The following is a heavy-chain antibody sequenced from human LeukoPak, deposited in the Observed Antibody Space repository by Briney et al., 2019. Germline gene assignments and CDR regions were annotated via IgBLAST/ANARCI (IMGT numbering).Heavy chain of an antibody. CDR3: ATRGQDIVLSTGWFDP. D-gene: IGHD2-8*01. CDR2: ISKSGTT. Sequence: SETLSLTCTVSGVSISYATYQWTWIRQSAGKGLEWIGLISKSGTTNYNPSHKSRVTISIDTTKNQFSLKLTSVTAADTAVYYCATRGQDIVLSTGWFDPWGQGTLVTVSS. V-gene: IGHV4-61*02. J-gene: IGHJ5*02. CDR1: GVSISYATYQ.